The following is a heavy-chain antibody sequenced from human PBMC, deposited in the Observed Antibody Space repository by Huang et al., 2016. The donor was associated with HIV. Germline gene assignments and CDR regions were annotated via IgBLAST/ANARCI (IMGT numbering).Heavy chain of an antibody. CDR1: GFDFSKYS. D-gene: IGHD3-22*01. CDR2: ISGTSSNI. CDR3: ARTEMEYYYGSSGYYPDY. Sequence: EVQLVESGGALVQPGGSLKLSCVVSGFDFSKYSMNWVRQAPGKGVEWGSYISGTSSNIYYADSVKGRFTISRDNAKNSVFLQMRSLRAEDTALYYCARTEMEYYYGSSGYYPDYWGQGTQVTVSS. V-gene: IGHV3-48*01. J-gene: IGHJ4*02.